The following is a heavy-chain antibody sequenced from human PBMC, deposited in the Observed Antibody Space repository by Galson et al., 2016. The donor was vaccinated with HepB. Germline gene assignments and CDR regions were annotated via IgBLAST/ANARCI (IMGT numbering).Heavy chain of an antibody. Sequence: SLRLSCAASGFTFSSYAMSWVRQAPGKGLEWVSAISGSGDNTYYADSVKGRFTISRDNSKNTLYLQMNSLRAEDTAVYYCAKEPAPVGSYGVYYYYGMDVWGQGTTVTVSS. V-gene: IGHV3-23*01. J-gene: IGHJ6*02. CDR2: ISGSGDNT. CDR3: AKEPAPVGSYGVYYYYGMDV. D-gene: IGHD1-26*01. CDR1: GFTFSSYA.